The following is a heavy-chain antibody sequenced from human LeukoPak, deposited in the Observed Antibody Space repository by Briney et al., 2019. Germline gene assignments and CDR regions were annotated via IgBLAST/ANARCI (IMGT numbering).Heavy chain of an antibody. CDR1: GGSISSYY. CDR3: ARALLGLHLYWYFDL. D-gene: IGHD7-27*01. V-gene: IGHV4-4*07. CDR2: IYTSGST. J-gene: IGHJ2*01. Sequence: SETLSLTCTVSGGSISSYYWSWIRQPAGKGLEWIGRIYTSGSTNYNPSLKSRVTISVDKSKNQFSLKLSSVTAADTAVYYCARALLGLHLYWYFDLWGRGTLVTVSS.